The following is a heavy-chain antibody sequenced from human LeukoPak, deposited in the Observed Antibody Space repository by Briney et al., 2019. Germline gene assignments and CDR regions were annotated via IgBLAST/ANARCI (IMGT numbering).Heavy chain of an antibody. J-gene: IGHJ5*01. CDR1: GFTFSGYC. CDR3: TRAGYSSGFDS. CDR2: INSDGYSI. Sequence: GGSLRLSCAASGFTFSGYCMHWVRQAPGKGLVWVSRINSDGYSITYADSVKGRFTISRDNAKNTLYLQMNSLIAEDTAVYFCTRAGYSSGFDSWGQGTLVTVSS. V-gene: IGHV3-74*03. D-gene: IGHD6-19*01.